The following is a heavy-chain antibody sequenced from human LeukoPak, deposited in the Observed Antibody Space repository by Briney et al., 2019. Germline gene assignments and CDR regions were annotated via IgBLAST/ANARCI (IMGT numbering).Heavy chain of an antibody. CDR2: ISDSGSTI. D-gene: IGHD1-26*01. CDR1: GFTFSTFE. CDR3: AGAAQYTGSFDN. V-gene: IGHV3-48*03. J-gene: IGHJ4*02. Sequence: GGSLRLSCAASGFTFSTFEMTWVRQAPGKGLEWLSYISDSGSTIKDADSVKGRFTISRDNAKNSLYLQMNSLIAEDTAVYYCAGAAQYTGSFDNWGQGTLVTVSA.